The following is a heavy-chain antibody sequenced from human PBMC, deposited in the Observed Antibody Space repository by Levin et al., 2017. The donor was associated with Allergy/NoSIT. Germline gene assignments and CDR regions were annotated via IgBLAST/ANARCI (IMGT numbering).Heavy chain of an antibody. V-gene: IGHV3-49*03. J-gene: IGHJ4*02. CDR3: TRVGSYYYGSGVLWDGLWGNPENFDY. Sequence: PGGSLRLSCTASGFTFGDYAMSWFRQAPGKGLEWVGFIRSKAYGGTTEYAASVKGRFTISRDDSKSIAYLQMNSLKTEDTAVYYCTRVGSYYYGSGVLWDGLWGNPENFDYWGQGTLVTVSS. D-gene: IGHD3-10*01. CDR1: GFTFGDYA. CDR2: IRSKAYGGTT.